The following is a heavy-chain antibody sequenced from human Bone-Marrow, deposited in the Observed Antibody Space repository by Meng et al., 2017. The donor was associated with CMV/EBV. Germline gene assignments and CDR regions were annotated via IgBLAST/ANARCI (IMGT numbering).Heavy chain of an antibody. Sequence: WTASGYPFPTYDVYWVRQVLGQGLEWMGWMNPHSANTAYAQKFQGRVSMTSDSSRNTAYLELRDLTSEDTALYYCARDSSKLWGLGYWGQGTLVTVSS. CDR2: MNPHSANT. CDR3: ARDSSKLWGLGY. V-gene: IGHV1-8*01. J-gene: IGHJ4*02. D-gene: IGHD1-1*01. CDR1: GYPFPTYD.